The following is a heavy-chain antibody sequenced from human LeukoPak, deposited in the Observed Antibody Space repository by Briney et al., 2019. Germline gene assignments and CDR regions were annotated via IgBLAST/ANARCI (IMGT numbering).Heavy chain of an antibody. CDR3: ARDYSSSGTFFGYYYGMDV. J-gene: IGHJ6*02. V-gene: IGHV3-48*02. D-gene: IGHD2-2*01. CDR1: GFTFSSYS. Sequence: GGSLRLSCAASGFTFSSYSMNWVRQAPGRGGKWISYISGSSKIIHWAESLKGRFTISRDNTKNSLYLQMNRLRDEDTAVYYCARDYSSSGTFFGYYYGMDVWGQGTTVTVSS. CDR2: ISGSSKII.